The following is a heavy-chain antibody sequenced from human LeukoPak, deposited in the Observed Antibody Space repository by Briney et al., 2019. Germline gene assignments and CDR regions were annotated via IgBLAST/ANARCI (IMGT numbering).Heavy chain of an antibody. J-gene: IGHJ6*02. V-gene: IGHV3-7*04. Sequence: PGGSLRLSCAASGFTFSSYSMNWVRQAPGKGLEWVANIKEDGSEKCYVDSVKGRFTISRDNAKNSLYLQMNSLRAEDTAVYYCEKDSRLDVWGHGTTVTVSS. CDR2: IKEDGSEK. CDR1: GFTFSSYS. CDR3: EKDSRLDV.